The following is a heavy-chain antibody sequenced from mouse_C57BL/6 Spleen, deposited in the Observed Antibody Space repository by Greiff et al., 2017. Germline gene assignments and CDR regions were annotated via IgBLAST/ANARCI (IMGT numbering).Heavy chain of an antibody. V-gene: IGHV14-4*01. CDR1: GFNIKDDY. CDR3: TRLLRYYWYFDV. D-gene: IGHD1-1*01. Sequence: VQLQQSGAELVRPGASVKLSCTASGFNIKDDYMHWVKQRPEQGLEWIGWIGPENGDTEYASKFQGKATITADTSSNTAYLQLSSLPSEDTAVYYCTRLLRYYWYFDVWGTGTTVTVSS. J-gene: IGHJ1*03. CDR2: IGPENGDT.